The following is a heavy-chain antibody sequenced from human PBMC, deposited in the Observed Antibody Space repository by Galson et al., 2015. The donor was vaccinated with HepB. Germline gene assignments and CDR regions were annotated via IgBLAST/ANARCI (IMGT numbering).Heavy chain of an antibody. V-gene: IGHV3-33*01. CDR3: ARDLYLKLGSAPWFDP. D-gene: IGHD2-15*01. J-gene: IGHJ5*02. CDR2: IWYDGSNK. CDR1: GFTFSSYG. Sequence: SLRLSCAASGFTFSSYGMHWVRQAPGKGLEWVAVIWYDGSNKHYADSVKGRFTISRDNSKNTLYLQMNSLRAEDTAVYYCARDLYLKLGSAPWFDPWGQGTLVTVSS.